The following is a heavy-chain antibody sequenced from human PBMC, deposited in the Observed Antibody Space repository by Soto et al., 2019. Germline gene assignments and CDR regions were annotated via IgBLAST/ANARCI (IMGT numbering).Heavy chain of an antibody. D-gene: IGHD5-12*01. CDR1: GFAFSSYS. CDR2: ITGSSSSI. Sequence: EVQLVESGGGLVQPGGSLRLSCAASGFAFSSYSMNWARQAPGRGLEWVAHITGSSSSIYYADSVKGRFTISRDNAKNSLYLQMTSLRDEDAAVYYCARDPISGYDHFDYCGQGTRVTVSS. V-gene: IGHV3-48*02. J-gene: IGHJ4*02. CDR3: ARDPISGYDHFDY.